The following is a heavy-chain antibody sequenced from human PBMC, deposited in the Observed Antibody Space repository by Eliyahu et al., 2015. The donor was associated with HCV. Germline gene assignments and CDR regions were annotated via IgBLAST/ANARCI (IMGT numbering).Heavy chain of an antibody. CDR1: GFTFSSYW. CDR3: ARDRRGGWDDSSGYFFDY. D-gene: IGHD3-22*01. V-gene: IGHV3-7*03. Sequence: EVQLVESGGGLVQPGGSLRLSCAASGFTFSSYWMSWVRQAPGKGLEWVANIKQDGSEKYYVDSVKGRFTISRDNAKNSLYLQMNSLRAEDTAVYYCARDRRGGWDDSSGYFFDYWGQGTLVTVSS. CDR2: IKQDGSEK. J-gene: IGHJ4*02.